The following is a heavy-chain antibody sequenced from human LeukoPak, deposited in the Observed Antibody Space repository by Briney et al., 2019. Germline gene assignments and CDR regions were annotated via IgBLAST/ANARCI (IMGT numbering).Heavy chain of an antibody. CDR3: AKDFPHYYESSHGMDA. V-gene: IGHV3-48*03. Sequence: QPGGSLRLSCAASGFSFGRYEMNWVRQAHGKGLEWVSYISTTGSTVYYADSVEGRFTMSRDNAKNLLYLQMNSLRAEDAAVYYCAKDFPHYYESSHGMDAWGQGTTVTVSS. CDR1: GFSFGRYE. CDR2: ISTTGSTV. J-gene: IGHJ6*02. D-gene: IGHD3-22*01.